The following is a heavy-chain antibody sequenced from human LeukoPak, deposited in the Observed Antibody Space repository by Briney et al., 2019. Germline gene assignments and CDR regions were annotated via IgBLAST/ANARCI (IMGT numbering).Heavy chain of an antibody. D-gene: IGHD3-3*01. V-gene: IGHV1-24*01. CDR2: FDPEDGET. Sequence: GASVKVSCKVSGYTLTELSMHWVRQAPGKGLEWMGGFDPEDGETIYAQKFQGRVTMTEDTSTDTAYMELSSLRSEDTAVYYCATRVPLRFLESNYFDYWGQGTLVTVSS. J-gene: IGHJ4*02. CDR3: ATRVPLRFLESNYFDY. CDR1: GYTLTELS.